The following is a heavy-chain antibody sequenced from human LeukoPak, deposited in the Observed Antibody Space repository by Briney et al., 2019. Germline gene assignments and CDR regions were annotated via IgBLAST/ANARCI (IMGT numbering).Heavy chain of an antibody. D-gene: IGHD6-13*01. CDR3: ARVTTGIAAAGYYYYYMDV. V-gene: IGHV4-59*12. J-gene: IGHJ6*03. Sequence: SETLSLTCTVSGGSISSYYWTWIRQPPGKGLEWIGYIYYSGSTNYNPSLKSRVTISVDTSKNQFSLKLSSVTAADTAVYYCARVTTGIAAAGYYYYYMDVWGKGTTVTISS. CDR2: IYYSGST. CDR1: GGSISSYY.